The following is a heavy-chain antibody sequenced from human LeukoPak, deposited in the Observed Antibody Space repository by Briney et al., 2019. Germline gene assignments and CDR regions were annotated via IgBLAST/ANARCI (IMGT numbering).Heavy chain of an antibody. J-gene: IGHJ4*02. D-gene: IGHD3-16*01. V-gene: IGHV3-74*01. CDR3: ASPLGGLSHFNY. Sequence: GGSLRLSCAASGFTFSSYWMHWVRQAPGKGLVWVSRINSDGSSTSYADSVKGRFTISRDNAKNTLYLQMNSLRAEDTAVYYCASPLGGLSHFNYGGQGPLVTVSS. CDR2: INSDGSST. CDR1: GFTFSSYW.